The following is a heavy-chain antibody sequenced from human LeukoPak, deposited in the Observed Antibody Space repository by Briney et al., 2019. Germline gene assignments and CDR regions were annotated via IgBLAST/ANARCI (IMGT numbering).Heavy chain of an antibody. CDR2: ISGSGGST. Sequence: QTGGSLRLSCAASGFTFSSYAMSWVRQAPGKGLEWVSAISGSGGSTYYADSVKGRFTISRDNSKNTLYLQMNSLRAEDTAVYYCAKSGGNSVCYYYMDVWGKGTTVTVSS. CDR3: AKSGGNSVCYYYMDV. CDR1: GFTFSSYA. D-gene: IGHD4-23*01. J-gene: IGHJ6*03. V-gene: IGHV3-23*01.